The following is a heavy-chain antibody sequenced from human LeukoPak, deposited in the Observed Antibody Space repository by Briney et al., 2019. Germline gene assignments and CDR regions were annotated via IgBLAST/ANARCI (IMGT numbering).Heavy chain of an antibody. CDR1: GFTFSSYG. CDR2: VSGSGGST. D-gene: IGHD3-22*01. V-gene: IGHV3-23*01. Sequence: GGSLRLSCAASGFTFSSYGMSWVRQAPGKGLEWVSAVSGSGGSTYYADSVKGRFTISRDNSKNTLYLQMNSLRAEDTAVYYCAKDSPYYYDSSGYPIFDYWGQGTLVTVSS. CDR3: AKDSPYYYDSSGYPIFDY. J-gene: IGHJ4*02.